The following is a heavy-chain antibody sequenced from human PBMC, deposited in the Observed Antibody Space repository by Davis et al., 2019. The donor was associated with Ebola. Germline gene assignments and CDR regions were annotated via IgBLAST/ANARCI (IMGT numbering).Heavy chain of an antibody. CDR3: ARAQFPTTSDH. CDR1: GYTFTNYG. J-gene: IGHJ4*02. CDR2: INPNNGNT. Sequence: ASVKVSCKASGYTFTNYGITWVRQAPGQGLEWLGWINPNNGNTNYAPNVQGRVIMTSDTATTTAYMVLGSLRSDDTAVYYCARAQFPTTSDHWGQGTLVTVSS. V-gene: IGHV1-18*04. D-gene: IGHD1-1*01.